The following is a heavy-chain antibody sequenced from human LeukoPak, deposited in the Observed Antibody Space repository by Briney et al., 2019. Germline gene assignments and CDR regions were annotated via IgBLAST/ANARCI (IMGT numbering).Heavy chain of an antibody. V-gene: IGHV4-61*08. J-gene: IGHJ4*02. D-gene: IGHD6-25*01. Sequence: PSETLSLTCTVSGGSISSGGYYWSWIRQPPGKGLEWIGYIYYSGSTNYNPSLKSRITISVDTSKNQFSLKLSSVTAADTAVYYCARESSDWLFDFWGQGTLVTVSS. CDR1: GGSISSGGYY. CDR3: ARESSDWLFDF. CDR2: IYYSGST.